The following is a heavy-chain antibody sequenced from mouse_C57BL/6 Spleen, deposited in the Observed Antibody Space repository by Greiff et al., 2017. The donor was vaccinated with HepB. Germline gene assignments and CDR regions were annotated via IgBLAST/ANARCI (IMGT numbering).Heavy chain of an antibody. CDR2: ISDGGSYT. V-gene: IGHV5-4*01. J-gene: IGHJ4*01. CDR1: GFTFSSYA. Sequence: EVKLQESGGGLVKPGGSLKLSCAASGFTFSSYAMSWVRQTPEKRLEWVATISDGGSYTYYPDNVKGRFTISRDNAKNNLYLQMSHLKSEDTAMYYCARDPIDSSGYEAGAMDYWGQGTSVTVSS. CDR3: ARDPIDSSGYEAGAMDY. D-gene: IGHD3-2*02.